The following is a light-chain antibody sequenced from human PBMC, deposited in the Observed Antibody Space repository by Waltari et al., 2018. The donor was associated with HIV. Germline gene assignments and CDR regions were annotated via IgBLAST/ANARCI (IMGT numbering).Light chain of an antibody. J-gene: IGKJ2*01. CDR3: MQGTQFPYT. CDR1: QSLVNPDGNTY. Sequence: IVMTQTPLSSAVTLGQPASISCRSSQSLVNPDGNTYLSWLHQRPGQPPRLLIYLTSNRFSGVPDRFSGSGAGTDFTLKISRVEPDDVGTYYCMQGTQFPYTFGQGTRLEIK. CDR2: LTS. V-gene: IGKV2-24*01.